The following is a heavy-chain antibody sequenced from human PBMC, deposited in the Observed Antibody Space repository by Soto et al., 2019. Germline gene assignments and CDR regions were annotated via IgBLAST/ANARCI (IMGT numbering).Heavy chain of an antibody. J-gene: IGHJ6*02. Sequence: QVQLVQSGAEVKKPGASVKVSCKASGYTFTGYYMHWVRQAPGQGLEWMGWINPNSGGTDYAQKCQGRVTMTRDTSISTVSMELSSLRSDDTAVYYCARAIAYGSYYFFGMDVWGQGTTVTVSS. CDR3: ARAIAYGSYYFFGMDV. CDR2: INPNSGGT. V-gene: IGHV1-2*02. D-gene: IGHD6-19*01. CDR1: GYTFTGYY.